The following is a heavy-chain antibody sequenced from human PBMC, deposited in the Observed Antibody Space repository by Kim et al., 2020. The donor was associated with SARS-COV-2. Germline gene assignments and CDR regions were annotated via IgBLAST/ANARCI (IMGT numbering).Heavy chain of an antibody. J-gene: IGHJ6*02. Sequence: GESLKISCKGSGYSFTSYWIGWVRQMPGKGLEWMGIIYPGDSDTRYSPSFQGQVTISADKSISTAYLQWSSLKASDTAMYYCARRRRGSGSFYYGMDVWGQGTTVTVSS. D-gene: IGHD3-10*01. CDR3: ARRRRGSGSFYYGMDV. V-gene: IGHV5-51*01. CDR2: IYPGDSDT. CDR1: GYSFTSYW.